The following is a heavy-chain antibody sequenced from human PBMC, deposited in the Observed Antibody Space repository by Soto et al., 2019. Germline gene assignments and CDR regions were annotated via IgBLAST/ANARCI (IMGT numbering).Heavy chain of an antibody. CDR2: IYTSGST. V-gene: IGHV4-4*07. Sequence: SETLSLTCTVSGGSISSYYWSWIRQPAGKGLEWIGRIYTSGSTNYNPSLKSRVTMSVDTSKNQFSPKLSSVTAADTAVYYCARDSSSVLYDNWFDPWGQGTLVTVSS. CDR1: GGSISSYY. D-gene: IGHD6-13*01. J-gene: IGHJ5*02. CDR3: ARDSSSVLYDNWFDP.